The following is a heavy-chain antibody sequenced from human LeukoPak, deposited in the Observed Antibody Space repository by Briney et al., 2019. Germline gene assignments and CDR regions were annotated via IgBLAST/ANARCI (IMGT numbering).Heavy chain of an antibody. Sequence: SETLSLTCTVSGGSISSSSYYWGWIRQPPGKGLEGIGSIYYSGSTYYNPSLKSRVTISVDTSKNQFSLKLSSVTAADTAVYYCAGYDSSGSLFDYWGQGTLVTVSS. V-gene: IGHV4-39*07. CDR2: IYYSGST. D-gene: IGHD3-22*01. CDR1: GGSISSSSYY. CDR3: AGYDSSGSLFDY. J-gene: IGHJ4*02.